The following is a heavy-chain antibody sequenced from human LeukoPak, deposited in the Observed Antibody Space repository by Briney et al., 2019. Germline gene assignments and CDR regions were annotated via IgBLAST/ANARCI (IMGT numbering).Heavy chain of an antibody. CDR2: VNPNSGGT. CDR1: GYTFTGYY. D-gene: IGHD2-15*01. CDR3: ARDGGGGGYYYFYGLDV. V-gene: IGHV1-2*02. J-gene: IGHJ6*02. Sequence: ASVKVSCKASGYTFTGYYLHWVRQAPGQGLGWMGWVNPNSGGTNYVQKFQGRVTMTRDTSISTAYMELSSLRSDDTAVYYCARDGGGGGYYYFYGLDVWGQGTTVTVSS.